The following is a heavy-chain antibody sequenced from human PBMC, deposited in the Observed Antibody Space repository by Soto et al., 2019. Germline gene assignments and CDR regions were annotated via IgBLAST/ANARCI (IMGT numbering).Heavy chain of an antibody. CDR1: GGSISSYY. CDR2: IYYSGST. D-gene: IGHD3-3*01. V-gene: IGHV4-59*01. J-gene: IGHJ4*02. CDR3: ARGFVYYDFCSGYYGNGYFDY. Sequence: FLTCTVSGGSISSYYWSWIRQPPGKGLEWIGYIYYSGSTNYNPSLKSRVTISVDTSKNQFSLKLSAVTAADTAVYYCARGFVYYDFCSGYYGNGYFDYWGQGSLVTASS.